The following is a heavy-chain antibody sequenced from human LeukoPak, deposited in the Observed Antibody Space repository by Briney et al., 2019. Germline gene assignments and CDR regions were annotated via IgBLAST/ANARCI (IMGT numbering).Heavy chain of an antibody. D-gene: IGHD6-13*01. CDR3: ARARPLVREWSAFDY. CDR1: GYTFTSYG. Sequence: GASVKVSCKASGYTFTSYGISWVRQAPGQGLEWMGWISAYNGNTNYAQKLQGRVTMTTDTSTSTAYMELRSLRSEDTAVYYCARARPLVREWSAFDYWGQGTLVTVSS. V-gene: IGHV1-18*01. CDR2: ISAYNGNT. J-gene: IGHJ4*02.